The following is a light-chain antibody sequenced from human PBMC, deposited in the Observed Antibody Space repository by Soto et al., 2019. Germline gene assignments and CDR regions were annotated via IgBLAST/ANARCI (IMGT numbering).Light chain of an antibody. Sequence: DIQMTQSPSTLSASVGDRVTITCRASQSISNWLAWYQQKPGKAPKLLIYKASSLESGVPSRFSGSGSGTEFTLTISNLQPDDFATYYCKQYNSYSYTFGQGTKVDSK. CDR3: KQYNSYSYT. CDR2: KAS. V-gene: IGKV1-5*03. CDR1: QSISNW. J-gene: IGKJ2*01.